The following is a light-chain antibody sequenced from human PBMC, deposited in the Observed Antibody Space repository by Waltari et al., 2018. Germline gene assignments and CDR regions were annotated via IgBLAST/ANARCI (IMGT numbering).Light chain of an antibody. CDR2: KAS. J-gene: IGKJ4*01. Sequence: DIQMTQSPSTLPASVGDRVTITCRASQYVKNNLAWFQHKPGKAPKVLIHKASRLESGVPSRFSGSGFGTEFILSISSLQPDDFATYYCQEYDSLPSTFGGGTKVEIK. CDR3: QEYDSLPST. V-gene: IGKV1-5*03. CDR1: QYVKNN.